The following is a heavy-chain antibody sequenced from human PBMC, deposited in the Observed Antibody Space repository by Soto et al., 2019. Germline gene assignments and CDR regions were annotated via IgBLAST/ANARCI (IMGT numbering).Heavy chain of an antibody. J-gene: IGHJ5*02. V-gene: IGHV4-34*01. D-gene: IGHD2-15*01. CDR1: GGSFSGYY. CDR3: ARDKVALFRREKSWFDP. Sequence: SETLSLTCAVYGGSFSGYYWSWIRQPPGKGLEWIGEINHSGSTNYNPSLKSRVTISVDTSKNQFSLKLSSVTAADTAVYYCARDKVALFRREKSWFDPWGQGTLVT. CDR2: INHSGST.